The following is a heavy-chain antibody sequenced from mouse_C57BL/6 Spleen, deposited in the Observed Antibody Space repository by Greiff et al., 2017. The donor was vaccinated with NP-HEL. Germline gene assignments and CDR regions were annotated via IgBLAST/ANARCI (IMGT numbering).Heavy chain of an antibody. Sequence: EVKLMESGEGLVKPGGSLKLSCAASGFTFSSYAMSWVRQTPEKRLEWVAYISSGGDYIYYADTVKGRFTISRDNARNTLYLQMSSLKSEDTAMYYCTRYYYGSSGAMDYWGQGTSVTVSS. D-gene: IGHD1-1*01. V-gene: IGHV5-9-1*02. CDR2: ISSGGDYI. CDR1: GFTFSSYA. J-gene: IGHJ4*01. CDR3: TRYYYGSSGAMDY.